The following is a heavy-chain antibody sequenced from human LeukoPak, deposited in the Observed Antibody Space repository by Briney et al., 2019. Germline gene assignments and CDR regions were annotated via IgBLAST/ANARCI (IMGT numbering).Heavy chain of an antibody. CDR2: INPNSGGT. CDR1: GYSFTAYY. V-gene: IGHV1-2*02. CDR3: ARVTGGSYLGN. Sequence: ASVKVSCKASGYSFTAYYMHWVRQASGQGLEWMGWINPNSGGTNYAQKFQGRVTMTRDTSITTAYMELSRLRSDDTAVYYCARVTGGSYLGNWGQGTLVTVSS. D-gene: IGHD1-26*01. J-gene: IGHJ4*02.